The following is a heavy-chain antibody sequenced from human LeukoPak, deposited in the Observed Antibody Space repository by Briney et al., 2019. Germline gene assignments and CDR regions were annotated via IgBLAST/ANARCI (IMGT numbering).Heavy chain of an antibody. V-gene: IGHV4-39*01. CDR1: GGSISNIDYY. J-gene: IGHJ3*02. CDR3: ARRMATMLAFDI. D-gene: IGHD5-24*01. CDR2: IYYSGST. Sequence: PSETLSLNCTVSGGSISNIDYYWGWIRQPPGKGLVWIGSIYYSGSTYYNPSLKSRVTISVDTSKNQFSLRLSSVTAADTAVYYCARRMATMLAFDIWGQGTMVTVSS.